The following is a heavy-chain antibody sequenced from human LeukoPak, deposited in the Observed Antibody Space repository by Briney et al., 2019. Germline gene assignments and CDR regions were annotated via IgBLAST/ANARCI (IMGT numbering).Heavy chain of an antibody. CDR3: ARVGIAASEFDY. Sequence: GASVKASCKASGYTFTSYDINWVRQATGQGLEWMGWMNPNSGNTGYAQKFQGRVTMTRNTSISTAYMELSSLRSEDTAVYYCARVGIAASEFDYWGQGTLVTVSS. J-gene: IGHJ4*02. V-gene: IGHV1-8*01. CDR2: MNPNSGNT. D-gene: IGHD6-13*01. CDR1: GYTFTSYD.